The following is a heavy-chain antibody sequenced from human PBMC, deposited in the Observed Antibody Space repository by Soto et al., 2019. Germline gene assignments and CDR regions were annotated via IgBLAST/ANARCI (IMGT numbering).Heavy chain of an antibody. Sequence: QVQLQESGPGLVKPSETLSLTCTVSGGSISSYSWTWIRQPPGKGLEWIGYVFNSGGTDYNPSLKSRVTQSLDPVKTQFSLELISVSAADTVVYDCARMNWGSYRFNGWIEPWGQGTLVTVPS. CDR3: ARMNWGSYRFNGWIEP. D-gene: IGHD3-16*02. CDR2: VFNSGGT. V-gene: IGHV4-59*08. J-gene: IGHJ5*02. CDR1: GGSISSYS.